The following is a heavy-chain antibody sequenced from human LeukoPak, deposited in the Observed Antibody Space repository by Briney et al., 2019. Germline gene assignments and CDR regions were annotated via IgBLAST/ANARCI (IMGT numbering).Heavy chain of an antibody. Sequence: PGRSLRLSCAASGFTFSSYGMHWVRQAPGKGLEWVAVISYDGSNKYYADSVKGRLTISRDNSKNTLYLQMNSLRAEDTAVYYCAKAGSSGWYFLTDYWGQGTLVTVSS. V-gene: IGHV3-30*18. J-gene: IGHJ4*02. D-gene: IGHD6-19*01. CDR3: AKAGSSGWYFLTDY. CDR1: GFTFSSYG. CDR2: ISYDGSNK.